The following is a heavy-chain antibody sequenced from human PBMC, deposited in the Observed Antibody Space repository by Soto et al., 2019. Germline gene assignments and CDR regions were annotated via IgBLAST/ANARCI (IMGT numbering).Heavy chain of an antibody. CDR2: ISYDGSNK. CDR1: GFTFSSYA. V-gene: IGHV3-30-3*01. D-gene: IGHD4-17*01. CDR3: ARARTTPRNGYFDL. Sequence: QVQLVESGGGVVQPGRSLRLSCAASGFTFSSYAMHWVRQAPGKGLEWVAVISYDGSNKYYADSVKGRFTISRDNSKNTLYLQMNSLRAEDTAVYYCARARTTPRNGYFDLWGRGTLVTVSS. J-gene: IGHJ2*01.